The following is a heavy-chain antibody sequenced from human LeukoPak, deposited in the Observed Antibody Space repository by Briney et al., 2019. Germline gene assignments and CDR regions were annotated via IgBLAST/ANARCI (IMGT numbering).Heavy chain of an antibody. CDR2: ISAYNGNT. J-gene: IGHJ4*02. V-gene: IGHV1-18*01. D-gene: IGHD6-19*01. CDR3: ARDRRIAVAGTIMSY. Sequence: ASVKVSCKASGYTFTSYGISWVRQAPGQGLEWMGWISAYNGNTNYAQKLQGRVTMTTDTSTSTACMELRSLRSDDTAVYYCARDRRIAVAGTIMSYWGQGTLVTVSS. CDR1: GYTFTSYG.